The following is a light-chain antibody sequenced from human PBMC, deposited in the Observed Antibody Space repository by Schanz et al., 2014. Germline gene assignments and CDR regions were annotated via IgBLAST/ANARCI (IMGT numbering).Light chain of an antibody. Sequence: QSALTQPASVSGSPGQSITISCIGTSSDIGYYNFVSWYQQHPGKGPKLMIYDVSHRPSGVSNRFSGSKSGLTASLTISGLQTEDEADYFCSSYTSTSTLFVFGSGTKLTVL. J-gene: IGLJ1*01. CDR1: SSDIGYYNF. CDR2: DVS. V-gene: IGLV2-14*01. CDR3: SSYTSTSTLFV.